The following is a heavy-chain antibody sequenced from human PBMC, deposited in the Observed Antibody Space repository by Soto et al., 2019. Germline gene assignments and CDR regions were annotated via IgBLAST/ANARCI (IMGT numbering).Heavy chain of an antibody. D-gene: IGHD3-3*01. J-gene: IGHJ6*02. CDR1: GFTFSSYA. V-gene: IGHV3-23*01. CDR2: ISGSGGST. CDR3: AKFGVGLERLIYGMDV. Sequence: GGSLRLSCAASGFTFSSYAMSWVRQAPGKGLEWVSAISGSGGSTYYADSVKGRFTISRDNSKNTLYLQMNSLRAEDTAVYYCAKFGVGLERLIYGMDVWGQGTTVTVSS.